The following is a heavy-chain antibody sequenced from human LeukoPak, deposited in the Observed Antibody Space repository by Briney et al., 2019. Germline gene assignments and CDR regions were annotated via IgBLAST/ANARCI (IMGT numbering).Heavy chain of an antibody. D-gene: IGHD2-15*01. CDR1: GGSFSGYY. Sequence: SETLSLTCAVYGGSFSGYYWSWIRQPPGKGLEWIGEINHSGSTNYNPSLKSRVTISVDTSKNQFSLKLSSVTAADTAVYYCARVASGRAIDYWGQGTLVTVSS. J-gene: IGHJ4*02. CDR2: INHSGST. CDR3: ARVASGRAIDY. V-gene: IGHV4-34*01.